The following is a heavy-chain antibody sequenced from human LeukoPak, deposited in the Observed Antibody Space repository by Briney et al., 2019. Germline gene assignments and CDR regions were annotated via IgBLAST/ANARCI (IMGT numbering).Heavy chain of an antibody. CDR1: GYTFTSYA. Sequence: ASVKVSCKASGYTFTSYAMHWVRQAPGQRLEWMGWINAGNGNTKYSQKFQGRVTITADESTSTAYMELSSLRSEDTAVYYCARMYYYDSSGYLPTDYWGQGTLVTVSS. V-gene: IGHV1-3*01. CDR3: ARMYYYDSSGYLPTDY. J-gene: IGHJ4*02. CDR2: INAGNGNT. D-gene: IGHD3-22*01.